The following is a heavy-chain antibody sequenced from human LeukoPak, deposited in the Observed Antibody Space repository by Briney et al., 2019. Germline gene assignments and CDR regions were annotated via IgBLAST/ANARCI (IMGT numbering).Heavy chain of an antibody. Sequence: GGSLRLSCAASGFTFSDHYMTWVRQAPGKGLEWVSSISTFSNYIYYADSVKGRFTISRDNAKNSLYLQMNSLRAEDTAVYYCARDYDGNLEYWGQGTPVTVSS. CDR1: GFTFSDHY. D-gene: IGHD4-23*01. J-gene: IGHJ4*02. CDR3: ARDYDGNLEY. V-gene: IGHV3-21*01. CDR2: ISTFSNYI.